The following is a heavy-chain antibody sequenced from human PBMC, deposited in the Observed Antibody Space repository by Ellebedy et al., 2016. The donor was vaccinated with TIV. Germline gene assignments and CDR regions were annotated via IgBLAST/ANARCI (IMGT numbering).Heavy chain of an antibody. D-gene: IGHD3-22*01. CDR3: ARKGPFGYDTSGFSDY. J-gene: IGHJ4*02. V-gene: IGHV1-46*01. Sequence: ASVKVSCKASGYPFTKCYFHWIRQAPGQGLEWMGVLDARVGSTTYAETLQGRITMTTDTSTSTAFMELRSLRSDDTAVYYCARKGPFGYDTSGFSDYWGQGTLVTVSS. CDR1: GYPFTKCY. CDR2: LDARVGST.